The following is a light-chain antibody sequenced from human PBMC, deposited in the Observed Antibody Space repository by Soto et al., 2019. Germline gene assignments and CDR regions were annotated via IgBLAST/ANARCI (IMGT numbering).Light chain of an antibody. Sequence: EIVLTQSPGTLSLSPGERATLSCRASQSVSNNYLAWYQHKPGQAPRLLIYSASGRATGIPDRFSGSGSGTDFTLTISRLEPEDFAVYYCQQYGASPLTFGGGTKVDI. CDR3: QQYGASPLT. CDR2: SAS. V-gene: IGKV3-20*01. J-gene: IGKJ4*01. CDR1: QSVSNNY.